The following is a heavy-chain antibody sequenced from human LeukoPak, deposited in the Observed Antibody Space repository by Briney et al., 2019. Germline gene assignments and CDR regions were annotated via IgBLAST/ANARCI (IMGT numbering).Heavy chain of an antibody. CDR2: TYYRSKWYN. CDR1: GDSVSSNSAA. V-gene: IGHV6-1*01. J-gene: IGHJ4*02. Sequence: SQTLSLTCAISGDSVSSNSAAWNWIRQSPSRGLEWLGRTYYRSKWYNDFAVSVQSRITISPDTSKNQFSLKLSSVTAADTAVYYCARTGYSSSWYDYWGQGTLVTVSS. D-gene: IGHD6-13*01. CDR3: ARTGYSSSWYDY.